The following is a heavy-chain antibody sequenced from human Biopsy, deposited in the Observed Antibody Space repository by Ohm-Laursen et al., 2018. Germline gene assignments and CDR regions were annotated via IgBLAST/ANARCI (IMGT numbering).Heavy chain of an antibody. Sequence: SDTLSLTCTVSGGSFTGHYWSWIRQPPGKGLEWIGHISCTGYTSYNASLKSRVTISVDTSRNHFSLRLSYLTAADTAVYYCARGSNDSGGLYFPRWGQGTLLTVSS. CDR3: ARGSNDSGGLYFPR. J-gene: IGHJ4*02. D-gene: IGHD4-23*01. V-gene: IGHV4-59*11. CDR1: GGSFTGHY. CDR2: ISCTGYT.